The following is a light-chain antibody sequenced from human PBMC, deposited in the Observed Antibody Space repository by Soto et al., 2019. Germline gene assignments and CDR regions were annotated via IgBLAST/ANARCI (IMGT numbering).Light chain of an antibody. V-gene: IGLV2-8*01. J-gene: IGLJ2*01. CDR3: SAYAGSNNLV. CDR1: SSDVGGYNY. CDR2: EVS. Sequence: QSALTQPPSASGSPGQSVTISCTGTSSDVGGYNYVSWYQQHPGKAPKLMIYEVSNRPSGVPDRFSGSKSGNTASLTVSGLQDEAEADYYCSAYAGSNNLVFGGGTKLTVL.